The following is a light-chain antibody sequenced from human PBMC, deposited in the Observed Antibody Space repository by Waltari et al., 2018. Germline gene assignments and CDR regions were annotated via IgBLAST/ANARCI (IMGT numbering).Light chain of an antibody. J-gene: IGKJ1*01. CDR1: QSVSRA. V-gene: IGKV3-20*01. Sequence: EIVLTQSPGTLALSQAERDPHSCRASQSVSRALAWYQQNPGQAPRLLIYGASNRATGIPDRFSGSGSGTDFSLIISRLEPEDFAVYYCQHYVSLPVTFGQGTKVEIK. CDR2: GAS. CDR3: QHYVSLPVT.